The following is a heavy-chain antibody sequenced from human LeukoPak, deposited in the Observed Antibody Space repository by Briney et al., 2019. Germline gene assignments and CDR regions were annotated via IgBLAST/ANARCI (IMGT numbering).Heavy chain of an antibody. CDR1: GFTFSSCS. CDR2: ISSSSSYI. J-gene: IGHJ4*02. D-gene: IGHD1-26*01. Sequence: GGSLGLSCAASGFTFSSCSMNWVRQAPGKGLEWVSSISSSSSYIYYADSVKGRFTISRDNAKNSLYLQMNSLRAEDTAVYYCARDSSGSFDYWGQGTLVTVSS. V-gene: IGHV3-21*01. CDR3: ARDSSGSFDY.